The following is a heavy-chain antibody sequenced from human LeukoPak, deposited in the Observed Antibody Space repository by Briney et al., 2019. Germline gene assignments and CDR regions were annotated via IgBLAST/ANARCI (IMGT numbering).Heavy chain of an antibody. J-gene: IGHJ4*02. Sequence: SETLSLTCTASGGSISSSSYYWGWIRQPPGKGLEWIGSIYYSGSTYYNPSLKSRVTISVDTSKNQFSLKLSSVTAADTAVYYCARAWTYYYDSSGYSEFDYWGQGTLVTVSS. CDR1: GGSISSSSYY. CDR3: ARAWTYYYDSSGYSEFDY. CDR2: IYYSGST. V-gene: IGHV4-39*07. D-gene: IGHD3-22*01.